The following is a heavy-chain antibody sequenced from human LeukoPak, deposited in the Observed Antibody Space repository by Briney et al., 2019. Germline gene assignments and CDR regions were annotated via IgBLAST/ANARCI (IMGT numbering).Heavy chain of an antibody. CDR2: VNPVTGNA. CDR3: ARAPMGTAAFY. D-gene: IGHD2-2*01. V-gene: IGHV1-8*01. CDR1: GYTFTNFD. J-gene: IGHJ4*02. Sequence: ASVKVSCKASGYTFTNFDINWVRQAPGQGLEWMGWVNPVTGNAGSAQKFQGRVTLTRDTSISTAYMELSSLTSDDTAFYYCARAPMGTAAFYGGQGPRVTVPP.